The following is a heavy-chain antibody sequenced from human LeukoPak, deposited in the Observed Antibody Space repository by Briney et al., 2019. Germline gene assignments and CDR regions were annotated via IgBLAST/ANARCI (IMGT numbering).Heavy chain of an antibody. D-gene: IGHD1-26*01. CDR3: AKESQRVGAFLDS. V-gene: IGHV3-66*01. J-gene: IGHJ4*02. CDR1: GFIVNYNY. Sequence: PGGSLRLSCAASGFIVNYNYISWVRQAPGKGLEWVSVIYSGGSTYYADSVKGRFTISRDNSKNMVYLQMNSLRAEDTAVFYCAKESQRVGAFLDSWGQGTLVAVSS. CDR2: IYSGGST.